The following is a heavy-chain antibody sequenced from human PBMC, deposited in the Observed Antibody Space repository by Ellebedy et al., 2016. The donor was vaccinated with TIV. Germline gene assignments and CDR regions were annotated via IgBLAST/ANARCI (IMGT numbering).Heavy chain of an antibody. V-gene: IGHV3-74*01. CDR1: GFTFSSYW. Sequence: GESLKISCAASGFTFSSYWMHWVRQAPGKGLVWVSRINSDGSSTSYADSVKGRFTISRDNAKNTLYLQMNSLRAEDTAVYYCARGRGYYDSSGYLMGYWGQGTLVTVSS. D-gene: IGHD3-22*01. CDR2: INSDGSST. J-gene: IGHJ4*02. CDR3: ARGRGYYDSSGYLMGY.